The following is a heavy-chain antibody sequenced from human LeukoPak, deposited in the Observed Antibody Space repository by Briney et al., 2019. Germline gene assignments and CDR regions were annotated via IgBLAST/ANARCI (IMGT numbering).Heavy chain of an antibody. CDR3: SGVRGVDGWFDP. CDR2: IYYSGST. V-gene: IGHV4-61*01. J-gene: IGHJ5*02. Sequence: TSETLSLTCTVSGGSISSGSYYWSWIRQPPGKGLEWIGYIYYSGSTNYNPSLKSRVTISVDTSKNQFSLKLSSVTAADTAVYYCSGVRGVDGWFDPWGQGTLVTVSS. D-gene: IGHD3-10*01. CDR1: GGSISSGSYY.